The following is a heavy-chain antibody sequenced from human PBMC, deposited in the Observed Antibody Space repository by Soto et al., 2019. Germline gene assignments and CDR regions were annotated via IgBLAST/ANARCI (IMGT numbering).Heavy chain of an antibody. J-gene: IGHJ6*02. CDR1: GFSFSTYE. D-gene: IGHD2-15*01. V-gene: IGHV3-23*01. CDR2: INPSSGTT. CDR3: AKGGWLDV. Sequence: EVQLLESGGGLVQPGGSLRLACDASGFSFSTYEMTWARQAPGKGLEWVAFINPSSGTTHYADSVKGRFTISRDNSKDTLYLQLTSLRVEDTAVYYCAKGGWLDVWGQGNTVTVSS.